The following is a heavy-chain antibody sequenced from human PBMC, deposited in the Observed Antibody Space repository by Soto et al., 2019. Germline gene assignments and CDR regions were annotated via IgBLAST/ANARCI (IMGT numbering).Heavy chain of an antibody. CDR1: GYTFTTYG. D-gene: IGHD3-10*01. CDR3: ARDGDGPGRRYDY. Sequence: ASVKVSCKASGYTFTTYGFSWVRQAPGQGLDWMGWIGPYTGVTNYSQKFQGRVTMTTDTSTSTAYMELRSLTSDDTAVYYCARDGDGPGRRYDYWGQGTLVTVSS. V-gene: IGHV1-18*01. J-gene: IGHJ4*02. CDR2: IGPYTGVT.